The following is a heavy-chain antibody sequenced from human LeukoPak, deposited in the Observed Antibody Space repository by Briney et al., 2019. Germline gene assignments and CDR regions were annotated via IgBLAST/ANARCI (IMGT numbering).Heavy chain of an antibody. CDR3: AADFQSGYYFDY. CDR1: GFTFTSSA. D-gene: IGHD3-10*01. Sequence: SVKVSCKASGFTFTSSAMQWVRQARGQRLEWIGWIVVGSGNTNYAQKFQERVTITRDMSTSTAYMELSSLRSEDTAVYYCAADFQSGYYFDYWGQGTLVTVSA. CDR2: IVVGSGNT. J-gene: IGHJ4*02. V-gene: IGHV1-58*02.